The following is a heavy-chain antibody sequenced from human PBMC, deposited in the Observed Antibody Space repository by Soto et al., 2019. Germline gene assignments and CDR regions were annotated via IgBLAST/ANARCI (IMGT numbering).Heavy chain of an antibody. Sequence: QVQLVQSGAEVKKPGSSVKVSCKASGGTFSSYTISWVPQAPGQGLEWMGRIIPILAIANYAQKFQGRVTITADKSTSTAYMELSSLRSEDTAVYYCARATVTGENWFDPWGQGTLVTVSS. CDR3: ARATVTGENWFDP. D-gene: IGHD4-17*01. CDR1: GGTFSSYT. V-gene: IGHV1-69*02. CDR2: IIPILAIA. J-gene: IGHJ5*02.